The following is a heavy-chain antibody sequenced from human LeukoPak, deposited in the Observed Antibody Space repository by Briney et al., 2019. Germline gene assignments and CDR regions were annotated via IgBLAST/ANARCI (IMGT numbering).Heavy chain of an antibody. D-gene: IGHD3-3*01. CDR3: ARDYDFSGGHYYYGLDV. CDR1: GGSIGGHL. V-gene: IGHV4-59*11. Sequence: SETLSLTCTVSGGSIGGHLWNWIRQPPGKGLEWVGYIHYSGNTNYNPSLQSRLTISVDTSKNQFSLRLRSVIAADTAIYYCARDYDFSGGHYYYGLDVWGQGTTVTVSS. J-gene: IGHJ6*02. CDR2: IHYSGNT.